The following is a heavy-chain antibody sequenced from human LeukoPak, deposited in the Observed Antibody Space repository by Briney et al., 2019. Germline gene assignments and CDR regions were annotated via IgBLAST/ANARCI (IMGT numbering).Heavy chain of an antibody. CDR2: INHSGST. CDR3: GYSSAYQQL. V-gene: IGHV4-34*01. Sequence: SETLSLTCAVYGGSFSDFYGSWIRQPPGKGLEWIGEINHSGSTDYNPSLKSRVTISVGTSKNQFSLKLTSVTAADTAVYYCGYSSAYQQLWGQGTLVTVSS. J-gene: IGHJ4*02. D-gene: IGHD3-22*01. CDR1: GGSFSDFY.